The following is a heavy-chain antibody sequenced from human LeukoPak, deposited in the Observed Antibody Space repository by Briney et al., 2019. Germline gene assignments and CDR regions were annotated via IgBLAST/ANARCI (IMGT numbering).Heavy chain of an antibody. J-gene: IGHJ6*02. CDR2: IYYSGST. Sequence: SQTLSLTCTVSGGSISSGDYYWSWIRQPPGKGLEWIGYIYYSGSTYYNPPLKSRVTISVDTFKNQFSLKLSSVTAADTAVYYCARGELVDYYYGMDVWGQGTTVTVSS. V-gene: IGHV4-30-4*01. D-gene: IGHD6-6*01. CDR3: ARGELVDYYYGMDV. CDR1: GGSISSGDYY.